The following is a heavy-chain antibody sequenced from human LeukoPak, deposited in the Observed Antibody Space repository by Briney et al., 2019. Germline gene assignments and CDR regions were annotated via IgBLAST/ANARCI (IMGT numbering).Heavy chain of an antibody. CDR1: GFTFDDYA. CDR3: AKSESSGWPIDAFDI. V-gene: IGHV3-9*03. CDR2: ISWNSGSI. J-gene: IGHJ3*02. D-gene: IGHD6-19*01. Sequence: PGGSLRLSCAASGFTFDDYAMHWVRQAPGKGPEWVSGISWNSGSIGYADSVKGRFTISIDNAKNSLYLQMNSLRAEDMALYYCAKSESSGWPIDAFDIWGQGTMVTVSS.